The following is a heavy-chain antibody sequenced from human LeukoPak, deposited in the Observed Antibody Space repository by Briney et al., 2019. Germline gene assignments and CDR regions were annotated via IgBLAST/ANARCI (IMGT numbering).Heavy chain of an antibody. Sequence: GGSLRLSCAASGFTVSSNYMSWVRQAPGKGLEWVSVIYSGGSTYYADSVKGRFTISRDNAKNSLYLQMNSLRAEDTAVYYCARDRGSCTNGVCPIDYWGQGTLVTVSS. V-gene: IGHV3-53*01. CDR3: ARDRGSCTNGVCPIDY. J-gene: IGHJ4*02. CDR1: GFTVSSNY. CDR2: IYSGGST. D-gene: IGHD2-8*01.